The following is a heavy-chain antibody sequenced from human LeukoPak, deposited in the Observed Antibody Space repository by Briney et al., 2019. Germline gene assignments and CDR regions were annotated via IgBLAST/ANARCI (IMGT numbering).Heavy chain of an antibody. CDR1: GFTFSSYA. CDR2: ISGSGGST. Sequence: GGSLRLSCAASGFTFSSYAMSWVRQAPGKGLEWVSAISGSGGSTYYADSVKGRFTISRENSKNTLYLQMNSLRAEDTAVYYCAKDGGGTIFGMVVILHYMDVWGKGTTVTVSS. D-gene: IGHD3-3*01. CDR3: AKDGGGTIFGMVVILHYMDV. V-gene: IGHV3-23*01. J-gene: IGHJ6*03.